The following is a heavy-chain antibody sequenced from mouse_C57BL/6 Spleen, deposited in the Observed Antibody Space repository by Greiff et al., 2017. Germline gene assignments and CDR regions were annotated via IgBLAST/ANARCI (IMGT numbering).Heavy chain of an antibody. Sequence: EVKLQESGPELVKPGASVKIPCKASGYTFTDYNMDWVKQSHGKSLEWIGDINPNNGGTIYNQKFKGKATLTVDKSSSTAYMELRSLTSEDTAVYYCARGGYSNYGDFDYWGQGTTLTVSS. D-gene: IGHD2-5*01. CDR2: INPNNGGT. J-gene: IGHJ2*01. CDR1: GYTFTDYN. V-gene: IGHV1-18*01. CDR3: ARGGYSNYGDFDY.